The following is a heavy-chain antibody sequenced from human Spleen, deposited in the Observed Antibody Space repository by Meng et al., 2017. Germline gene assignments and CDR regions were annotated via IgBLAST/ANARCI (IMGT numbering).Heavy chain of an antibody. Sequence: QVQLPQWGAGLLKPSETLSLPGVVSGGSFSDYYWSWIRQPPGKGLEWIGEINHSGSTNYNPSLESRATISVDTSQNNLSLKLSSVTAADSAVYYCARGPTTMAHDFDYWGQGTLVTVSS. D-gene: IGHD4-11*01. V-gene: IGHV4-34*01. CDR2: INHSGST. CDR3: ARGPTTMAHDFDY. CDR1: GGSFSDYY. J-gene: IGHJ4*02.